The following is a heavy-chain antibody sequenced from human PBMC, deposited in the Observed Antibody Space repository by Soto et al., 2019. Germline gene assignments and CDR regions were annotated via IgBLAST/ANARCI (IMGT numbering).Heavy chain of an antibody. V-gene: IGHV4-30-4*01. CDR1: CDPISSGKKY. J-gene: IGHJ6*02. Sequence: TPSPPFPVSCDPISSGKKYWGWVPQPPGKGLEWIGYVFSSGTTYYNPSLKGRVSISLDASENQFSLKFASVTDADSAVYYCARVPSPFDYYYAMDVWGQGTTVTVSS. CDR2: VFSSGTT. CDR3: ARVPSPFDYYYAMDV. D-gene: IGHD3-16*01.